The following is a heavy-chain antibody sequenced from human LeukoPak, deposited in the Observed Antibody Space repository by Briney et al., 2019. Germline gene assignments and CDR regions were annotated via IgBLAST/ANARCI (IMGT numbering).Heavy chain of an antibody. Sequence: GGSLRLSCAASEFTFSSYAMQWVRQAPGKGLEWVSGISASGGSTWYADSVKGRFTISRDNSKNTLYLQMNSPRAEDTAVYYCAKYVSARGPPYALAVWGQGTTVTVSS. V-gene: IGHV3-23*01. D-gene: IGHD2/OR15-2a*01. CDR1: EFTFSSYA. CDR2: ISASGGST. J-gene: IGHJ6*02. CDR3: AKYVSARGPPYALAV.